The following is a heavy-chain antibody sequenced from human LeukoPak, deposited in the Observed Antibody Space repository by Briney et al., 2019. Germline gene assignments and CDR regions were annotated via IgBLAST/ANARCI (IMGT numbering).Heavy chain of an antibody. D-gene: IGHD2-21*02. J-gene: IGHJ6*03. CDR3: ARGVTARGFYYYMDV. V-gene: IGHV1-2*02. CDR2: INPNSGGT. Sequence: GASVKVSCKASGYTFTGYYMHWVRQAPGQGLEWMGWINPNSGGTSYAQKFQGRVTMTRDTSSGTAYMELSRLRSDDTAVYYCARGVTARGFYYYMDVWGKGTTVTISS. CDR1: GYTFTGYY.